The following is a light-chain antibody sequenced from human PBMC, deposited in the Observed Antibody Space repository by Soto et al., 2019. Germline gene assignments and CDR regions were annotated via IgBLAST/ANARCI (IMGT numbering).Light chain of an antibody. J-gene: IGKJ1*01. CDR2: AAS. CDR1: QSVSSSY. Sequence: IVLTQSPGTLSLSPGERSTLSCRASQSVSSSYFAWYQQKPGPPPRLLIYAASTRATGTPDRFSGSGSGTDFPPTISRLEPEDFAVYYCQHRSNWPTFGQGTKVDIK. V-gene: IGKV3D-20*02. CDR3: QHRSNWPT.